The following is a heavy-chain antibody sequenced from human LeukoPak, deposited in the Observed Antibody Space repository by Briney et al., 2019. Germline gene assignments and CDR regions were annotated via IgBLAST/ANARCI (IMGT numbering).Heavy chain of an antibody. CDR1: GDSITSNYY. V-gene: IGHV4-38-2*01. D-gene: IGHD3-22*01. Sequence: SETLSLTCAVSGDSITSNYYWGWIRQPPGKGLEWIGNVYHSGSTYYNPSLKSRVTISVDTSKNQFSLKLSSVTAADTAVYYCARGRPYYYDSSGYPPFDYWGQGTLVTVSS. CDR3: ARGRPYYYDSSGYPPFDY. CDR2: VYHSGST. J-gene: IGHJ4*02.